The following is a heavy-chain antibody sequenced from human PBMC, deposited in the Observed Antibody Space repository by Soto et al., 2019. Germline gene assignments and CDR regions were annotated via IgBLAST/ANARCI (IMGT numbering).Heavy chain of an antibody. V-gene: IGHV3-30-3*01. D-gene: IGHD3-22*01. CDR3: ARGDYYDSSGYYGLDS. CDR2: ISYDGSNK. Sequence: GGSLRLSCAASGFTFSSYAMHWVRQAPGKGLEWVAVISYDGSNKYYADSVKGRFTISRDNSKNTLHLQMNSLRAEDTAVYYCARGDYYDSSGYYGLDSWGQGTLVTVSS. CDR1: GFTFSSYA. J-gene: IGHJ4*02.